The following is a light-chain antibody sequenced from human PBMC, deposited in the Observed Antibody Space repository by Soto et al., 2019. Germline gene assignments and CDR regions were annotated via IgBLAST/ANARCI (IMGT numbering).Light chain of an antibody. CDR3: SSYTNINTRPCV. Sequence: QSVLTQPASVSGSPGQSITISCTGTSCDIGSYNRVSWYQQHPGKAPKLIIYEVTDRPSGVSNRFSGSKSGNTASLTISGLQAEDEAEYYCSSYTNINTRPCVFGTGTKLTVL. CDR2: EVT. CDR1: SCDIGSYNR. J-gene: IGLJ1*01. V-gene: IGLV2-14*01.